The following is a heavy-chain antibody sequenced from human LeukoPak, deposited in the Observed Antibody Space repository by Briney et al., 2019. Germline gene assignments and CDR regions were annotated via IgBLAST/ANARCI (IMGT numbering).Heavy chain of an antibody. CDR3: GRAAPLNWTLDC. D-gene: IGHD3/OR15-3a*01. CDR1: GFTFDDYA. V-gene: IGHV3-43*02. Sequence: PGGSLRLSCAASGFTFDDYAMHWVRQAPGKGLEWVSLISGDGGSTYYTDSVRGRFTISRDNSKNSLYLQMNSLRTEDTALYYCGRAAPLNWTLDCWGQGTLVTVFS. J-gene: IGHJ4*02. CDR2: ISGDGGST.